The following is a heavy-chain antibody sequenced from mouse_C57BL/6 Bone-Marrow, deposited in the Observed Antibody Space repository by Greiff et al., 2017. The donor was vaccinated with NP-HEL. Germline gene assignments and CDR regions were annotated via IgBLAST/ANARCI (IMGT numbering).Heavy chain of an antibody. V-gene: IGHV14-2*01. CDR3: AIFTTVVAFWYFDV. D-gene: IGHD1-1*01. CDR1: GFNIKDYY. J-gene: IGHJ1*03. Sequence: EVKLMESGAELVKPGASVKLSCTASGFNIKDYYMHWVKQRPEQGLEWIGRIDPEDGETKYAPQFQGKATITADKSSNTAYLQLSSLTSEDTAVYYCAIFTTVVAFWYFDVWGTGTTVTVSS. CDR2: IDPEDGET.